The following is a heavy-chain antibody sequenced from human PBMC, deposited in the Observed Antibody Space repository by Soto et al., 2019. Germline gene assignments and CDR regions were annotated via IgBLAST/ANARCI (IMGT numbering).Heavy chain of an antibody. CDR3: ARAGPNCTNGVCYSDY. V-gene: IGHV4-34*01. D-gene: IGHD2-8*01. CDR2: INHSGST. Sequence: QVQLQQWGAGLLKPSETLSLTCAVYGGSFSGYYWSWIRQPPGKGLEWIGEINHSGSTNYNPSLKSRVTISVDTSKNQFSLKLSSVTAADTAVYYCARAGPNCTNGVCYSDYWGQGTLVTVSS. J-gene: IGHJ4*02. CDR1: GGSFSGYY.